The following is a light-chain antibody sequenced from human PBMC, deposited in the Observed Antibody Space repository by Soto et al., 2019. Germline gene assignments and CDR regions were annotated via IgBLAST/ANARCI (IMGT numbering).Light chain of an antibody. J-gene: IGLJ3*02. CDR1: SSDVGGYNY. CDR2: EVN. CDR3: CSYTSSSIRV. Sequence: QSALTQPPSASGSPGQSVTISCTGTSSDVGGYNYVSWYQQHPGKAPKLMIYEVNKRPSGVPDRFSGSKSGNTASLTVSGLQAEDEADYYCCSYTSSSIRVFGGGTKVTVL. V-gene: IGLV2-8*01.